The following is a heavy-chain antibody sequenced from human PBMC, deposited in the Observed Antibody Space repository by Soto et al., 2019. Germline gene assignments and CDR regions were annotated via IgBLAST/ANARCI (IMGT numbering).Heavy chain of an antibody. CDR1: GYTLTNYD. CDR3: ARDAHCSSTNCYYFDY. V-gene: IGHV1-18*01. J-gene: IGHJ4*02. CDR2: ISPYNGNT. D-gene: IGHD2-2*01. Sequence: QVQLVQSRAEVKKPGASVNVSCKASGYTLTNYDISWVRQAPGQGLEWMGWISPYNGNTNYAQKLQGRVTMTTDTSTSTAYMELRSLRSDDTAVYYCARDAHCSSTNCYYFDYWGQGTLVTVSS.